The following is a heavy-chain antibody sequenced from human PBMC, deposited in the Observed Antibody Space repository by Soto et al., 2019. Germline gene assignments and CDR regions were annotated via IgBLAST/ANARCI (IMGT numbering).Heavy chain of an antibody. CDR2: GLRPDYT. Sequence: LSLTCTVSGGSINDYYWSWTRQPPGKGLEWIAYGLRPDYTGYNPSLRNRVTISSDTSKNQFSLRLISVTAADTAVYYCVTGPDRAKSAYWGQGTLVTVSS. V-gene: IGHV4-59*01. CDR3: VTGPDRAKSAY. J-gene: IGHJ4*01. CDR1: GGSINDYY.